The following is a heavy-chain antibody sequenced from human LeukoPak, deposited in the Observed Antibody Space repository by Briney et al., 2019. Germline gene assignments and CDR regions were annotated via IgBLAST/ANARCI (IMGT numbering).Heavy chain of an antibody. V-gene: IGHV3-21*01. D-gene: IGHD3-10*01. CDR1: GFTFSSYS. Sequence: PGGSLTLSCAASGFTFSSYSMNWVRQAPGKGLEWVSSISSSSSYIYYADSVKGRFTISRDNAKNSLYLQMNSLRDEDTAVYYCARDYYGSGSYYKGSGFLYWGQGTLVTVSS. CDR2: ISSSSSYI. CDR3: ARDYYGSGSYYKGSGFLY. J-gene: IGHJ4*02.